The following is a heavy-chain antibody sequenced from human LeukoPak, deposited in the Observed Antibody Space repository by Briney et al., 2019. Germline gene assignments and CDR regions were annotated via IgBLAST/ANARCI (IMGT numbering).Heavy chain of an antibody. D-gene: IGHD6-13*01. Sequence: SETLSLTCTVSGGSISSYYWSWIRQPPGKGLEWIGYIYYSGSTNYNPSLKSRVTISVDTSKNQFSLKLSSVTAADTAVYYCATLVGSSNWYYFDYWGQGTLVTVSS. V-gene: IGHV4-59*01. CDR3: ATLVGSSNWYYFDY. CDR2: IYYSGST. J-gene: IGHJ4*02. CDR1: GGSISSYY.